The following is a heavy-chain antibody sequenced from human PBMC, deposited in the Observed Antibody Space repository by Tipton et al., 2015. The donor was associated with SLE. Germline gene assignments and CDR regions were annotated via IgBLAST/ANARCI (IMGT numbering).Heavy chain of an antibody. V-gene: IGHV4-59*01. D-gene: IGHD2-2*01. Sequence: TLSLTCSVSGGSMRNYYWSWIRQPPGKGLEWIGNIYYNGRTTYNPSLQSRLTISIDTSKNQFSLEVNSVTAADTAVYYCTRVYQCFDYWGQGALVTVSS. CDR1: GGSMRNYY. CDR2: IYYNGRT. CDR3: TRVYQCFDY. J-gene: IGHJ4*02.